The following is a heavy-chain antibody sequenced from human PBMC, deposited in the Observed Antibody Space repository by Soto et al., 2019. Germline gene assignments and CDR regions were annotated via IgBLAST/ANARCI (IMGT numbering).Heavy chain of an antibody. CDR1: GGSFSGYY. V-gene: IGHV4-34*01. J-gene: IGHJ6*02. CDR3: AIVRITMVRGVRLYYYYGMDV. D-gene: IGHD3-10*01. Sequence: SETLSLTCAVYGGSFSGYYWSWIRQPPGKGLEWIGEINHSGSTNYNPSLKSRVTISVDTSKNQFSLKLSSVTAADTAVYYCAIVRITMVRGVRLYYYYGMDVWGQGTTVT. CDR2: INHSGST.